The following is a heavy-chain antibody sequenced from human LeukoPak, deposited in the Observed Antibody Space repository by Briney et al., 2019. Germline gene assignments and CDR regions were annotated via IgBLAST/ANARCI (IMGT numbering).Heavy chain of an antibody. J-gene: IGHJ4*02. V-gene: IGHV3-23*01. Sequence: AGGSLRLSCAASGFTFSSYAMNWVRQAPGKGLQWVSVISTSGVNTYYADSVKGRFTISRDNSKNTLYLQMSSLRVDDTAVYYCGRDGGNRWFDCWGQGTLVTVSS. CDR3: GRDGGNRWFDC. D-gene: IGHD2-15*01. CDR1: GFTFSSYA. CDR2: ISTSGVNT.